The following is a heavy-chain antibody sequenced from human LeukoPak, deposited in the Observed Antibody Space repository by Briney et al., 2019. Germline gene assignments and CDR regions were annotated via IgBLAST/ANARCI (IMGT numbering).Heavy chain of an antibody. V-gene: IGHV3-48*04. D-gene: IGHD6-19*01. CDR1: GFTFSSYS. Sequence: GGSPRLSCTASGFTFSSYSMNWVRQAPGKGLEWVSYISSSGSTIYYADSVKGRFTISRDNAKNSLYLQMNSLRAEDTAVYYCARDRGHSSGWYGGMDVWGQRTTVTVSS. J-gene: IGHJ6*02. CDR3: ARDRGHSSGWYGGMDV. CDR2: ISSSGSTI.